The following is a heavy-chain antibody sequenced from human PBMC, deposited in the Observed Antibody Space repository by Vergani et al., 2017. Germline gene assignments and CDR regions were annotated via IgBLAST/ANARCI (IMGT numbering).Heavy chain of an antibody. CDR1: GDSVISTFYP. CDR3: ASKRGACRAAYCHSYDF. V-gene: IGHV4-39*01. Sequence: QVQLQESGPGLVKPSETLSLTCTVSGDSVISTFYPLGWIRQPPGKGLEWIRSMDYSGSTSYNPSLESRISISFETPKNQFSLRLTSVSAADTAVYYCASKRGACRAAYCHSYDFWGPGTLVGVSS. CDR2: MDYSGST. J-gene: IGHJ4*02. D-gene: IGHD2-15*01.